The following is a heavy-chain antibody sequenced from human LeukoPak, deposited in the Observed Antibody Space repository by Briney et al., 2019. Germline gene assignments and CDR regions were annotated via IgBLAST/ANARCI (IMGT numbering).Heavy chain of an antibody. CDR2: IYYSGST. Sequence: SETLSLTCTVSGGSISSSSYYWGWIRQPPGKGLEWIGSIYYSGSTYYNPSLKSRVTISVDTSKNQFSLKLSSVTAADTAVYYCARVRHYGDAYLLLLYMDVWGKGTTVTISS. CDR3: ARVRHYGDAYLLLLYMDV. CDR1: GGSISSSSYY. J-gene: IGHJ6*03. D-gene: IGHD4-17*01. V-gene: IGHV4-39*01.